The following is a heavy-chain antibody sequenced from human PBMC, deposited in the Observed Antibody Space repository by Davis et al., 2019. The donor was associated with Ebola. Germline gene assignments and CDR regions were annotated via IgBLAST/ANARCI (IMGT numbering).Heavy chain of an antibody. V-gene: IGHV1-46*01. CDR1: GYNFRTKY. CDR2: IDPTDGST. Sequence: AASVKVSCKASGYNFRTKYMNWVRQAPGHGLKWMGVIDPTDGSTTYAQKFQGRVTMTRNTSISTAYMELSSLRSEDTAVYYCARVRRDFDWFLDYWGQGTLVTVSS. J-gene: IGHJ4*02. D-gene: IGHD3-9*01. CDR3: ARVRRDFDWFLDY.